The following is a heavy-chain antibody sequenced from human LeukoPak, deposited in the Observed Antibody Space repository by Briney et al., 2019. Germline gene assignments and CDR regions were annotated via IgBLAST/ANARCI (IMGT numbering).Heavy chain of an antibody. CDR1: GASISGNSFY. CDR2: IYYTGIT. V-gene: IGHV4-39*01. CDR3: ASPGITTFDY. D-gene: IGHD3-22*01. Sequence: SETLSLTCTVSGASISGNSFYWGWVRQPPGKGLEWIGNIYYTGITYYNPSLKSRVTISVDTSKNQFSLRFNSVTAADTAIYYCASPGITTFDYWGQGTLVTVSS. J-gene: IGHJ4*02.